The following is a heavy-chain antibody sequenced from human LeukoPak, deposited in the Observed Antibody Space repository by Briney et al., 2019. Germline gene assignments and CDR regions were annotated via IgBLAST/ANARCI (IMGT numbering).Heavy chain of an antibody. J-gene: IGHJ4*02. Sequence: GGSLRLSCAASGFTFSSYAMSWVRQAPGKWLEWVSGISGGGASTYYADSVKGRFTISRENSKNTLYLQMNSLRAEDTAVYYCAKRITGTLRYFDYWGQGTLVTVSS. CDR1: GFTFSSYA. CDR2: ISGGGAST. V-gene: IGHV3-23*01. CDR3: AKRITGTLRYFDY. D-gene: IGHD1-7*01.